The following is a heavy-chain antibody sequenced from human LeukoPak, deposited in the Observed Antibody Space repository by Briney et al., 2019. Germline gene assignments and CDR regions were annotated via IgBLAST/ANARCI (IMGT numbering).Heavy chain of an antibody. V-gene: IGHV4-39*07. Sequence: SETLSLTCTVSGGSISSSSYYWGWIRQPPGKGLEWIGSIYYSGSTYYNPSLKSRVTISVDTSKNQFSLKLSSVTAADTAVYYCVSQIAAAGTRWFDPWGQGTLVTVSS. CDR3: VSQIAAAGTRWFDP. CDR1: GGSISSSSYY. J-gene: IGHJ5*02. D-gene: IGHD6-13*01. CDR2: IYYSGST.